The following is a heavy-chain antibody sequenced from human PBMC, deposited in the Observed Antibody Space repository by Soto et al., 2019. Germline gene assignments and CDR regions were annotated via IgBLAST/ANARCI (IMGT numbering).Heavy chain of an antibody. CDR3: AHLSAQFLEWLEYNWFDP. CDR2: IYWDDDK. J-gene: IGHJ5*02. Sequence: SGPTLVNPTQTLTLTCTFSGFSLSTSGVGVGWIRQPPGKALEWLALIYWDDDKRYSPSLKSRLTITKDTSKNQVVLTMTNMDPVDTATYYCAHLSAQFLEWLEYNWFDPWGQGTLVTVSS. CDR1: GFSLSTSGVG. D-gene: IGHD3-3*01. V-gene: IGHV2-5*02.